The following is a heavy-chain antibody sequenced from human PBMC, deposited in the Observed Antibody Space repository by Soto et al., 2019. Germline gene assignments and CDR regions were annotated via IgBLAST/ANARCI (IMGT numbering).Heavy chain of an antibody. CDR1: GYTFTSYG. Sequence: QVQLVQSGAEVKKPGASVTVSCKASGYTFTSYGVSWVRQAPGQGLEWMGWISGYNGNTNYAQKLQGRVTMTTDTSTSTACMELRSLRSDDTAVYYCARAGKYYYGSGSPYYYGMDVWGQGITVTVAS. J-gene: IGHJ6*02. V-gene: IGHV1-18*04. CDR2: ISGYNGNT. CDR3: ARAGKYYYGSGSPYYYGMDV. D-gene: IGHD3-10*01.